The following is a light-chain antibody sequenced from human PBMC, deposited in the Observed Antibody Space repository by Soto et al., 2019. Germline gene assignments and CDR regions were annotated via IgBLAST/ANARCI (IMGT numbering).Light chain of an antibody. CDR2: GAS. J-gene: IGKJ1*01. V-gene: IGKV3-15*01. CDR3: QQYNNWPRT. CDR1: QSVTSN. Sequence: EIVLTPSPATLSVSPGERSTLSCRASQSVTSNLALYQQQPRQAPSLLLYGASTSATGIPARCSGSGAGTEITLTISSLQSEDLAVYYCQQYNNWPRTFGQGTKVDIK.